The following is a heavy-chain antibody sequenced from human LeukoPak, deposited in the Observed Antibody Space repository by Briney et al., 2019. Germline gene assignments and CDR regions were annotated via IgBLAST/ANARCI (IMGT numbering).Heavy chain of an antibody. CDR2: IKQDGTEK. V-gene: IGHV3-7*01. D-gene: IGHD3-10*01. CDR3: ARDGGATMVRGVATYDS. Sequence: GSLRLSCAASGFTFSSYWMNWVRQAPGKGLEWVANIKQDGTEKYYVDSVKGRFTISRDNAKNSLYLQMNSLRAEDTAVYYCARDGGATMVRGVATYDSWGQGTLVTVSS. CDR1: GFTFSSYW. J-gene: IGHJ4*02.